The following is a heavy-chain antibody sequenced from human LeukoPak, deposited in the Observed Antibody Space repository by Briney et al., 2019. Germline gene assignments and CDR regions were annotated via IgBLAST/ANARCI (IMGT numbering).Heavy chain of an antibody. Sequence: ASVKVSCKASGYTFTSYDINWVRQAPGQGLEWMGWINPNSGGTNYAQKFQGRVTMTRDTSNSTAYMELSRLRSDDTAVYYCARGGGEYCGGDCYYDYWGQGTLVTVSS. V-gene: IGHV1-2*02. J-gene: IGHJ4*02. CDR2: INPNSGGT. CDR3: ARGGGEYCGGDCYYDY. CDR1: GYTFTSYD. D-gene: IGHD2-21*01.